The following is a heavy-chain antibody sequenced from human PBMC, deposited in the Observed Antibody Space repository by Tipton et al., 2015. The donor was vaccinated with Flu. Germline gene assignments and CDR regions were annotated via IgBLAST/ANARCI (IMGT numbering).Heavy chain of an antibody. Sequence: TLSLTCTVSGGSISSYYWSWIRQPPGKGLEWIGYIYYSGSTNYNPSLKSRVTISVDTSKNQFSLKLSSVTAADTAVYYCARGCGSYYFVDAFDIWGQGTMVTVSS. CDR2: IYYSGST. CDR1: GGSISSYY. V-gene: IGHV4-59*01. CDR3: ARGCGSYYFVDAFDI. D-gene: IGHD1-26*01. J-gene: IGHJ3*02.